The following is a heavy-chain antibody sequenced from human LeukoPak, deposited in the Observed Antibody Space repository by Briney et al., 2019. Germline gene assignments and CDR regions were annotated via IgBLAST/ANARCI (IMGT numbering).Heavy chain of an antibody. J-gene: IGHJ4*02. Sequence: ASVKVSCKASGYTFTSYGISWVRQAPGQGLKWMGWISAYNGNTNYAQKLQGRVTMTTDTSTSTAYMELRSLRSDDTAVYYCARDRSIAARFRDLYYFDYWGQGTLVTVSS. CDR1: GYTFTSYG. CDR3: ARDRSIAARFRDLYYFDY. D-gene: IGHD6-6*01. V-gene: IGHV1-18*01. CDR2: ISAYNGNT.